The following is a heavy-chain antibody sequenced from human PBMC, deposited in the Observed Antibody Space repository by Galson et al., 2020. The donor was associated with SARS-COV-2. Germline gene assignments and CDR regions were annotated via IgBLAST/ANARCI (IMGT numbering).Heavy chain of an antibody. CDR3: VRGGEDTSLLFDY. CDR1: GFTFSDHA. J-gene: IGHJ4*02. Sequence: GESLKISCAASGFTFSDHAMHWVRQAPGKGLEWVAQIFFDGSEKYYGDSVRGRFTISRDSSKNTVYLQMNSLRAEDTAVYYCVRGGEDTSLLFDYWGQGTLVTVSS. D-gene: IGHD2-2*01. CDR2: IFFDGSEK. V-gene: IGHV3-33*01.